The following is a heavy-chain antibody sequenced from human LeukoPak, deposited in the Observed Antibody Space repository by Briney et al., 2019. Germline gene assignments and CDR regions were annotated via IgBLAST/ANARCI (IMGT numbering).Heavy chain of an antibody. D-gene: IGHD1-7*01. CDR3: ARGDWKYGDFDR. CDR1: GGSISSYY. J-gene: IGHJ4*02. CDR2: VYYSGST. V-gene: IGHV4-39*07. Sequence: PSETLSLTCTVSGGSISSYYWSWIRQPPGKGLELIGTVYYSGSTYYNPSLKSRVTTSVDTSKNQFSLKVSSMTAADTAVYYCARGDWKYGDFDRWGQGTLVTVSS.